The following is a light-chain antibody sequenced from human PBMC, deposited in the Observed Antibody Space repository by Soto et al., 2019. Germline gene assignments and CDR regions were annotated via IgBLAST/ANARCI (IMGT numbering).Light chain of an antibody. V-gene: IGKV3-20*01. CDR3: QQYDRPPFA. CDR1: QRISNSY. J-gene: IGKJ2*01. CDR2: DAS. Sequence: EIVLTQSPGTLSLSPGEIATLSCRASQRISNSYLAWYQQKPGQAPRLLLYDASSRATGIPDRVSGSGSGTDFTLTIRRLEPEDFAVYYCQQYDRPPFAFGQGTKVEIK.